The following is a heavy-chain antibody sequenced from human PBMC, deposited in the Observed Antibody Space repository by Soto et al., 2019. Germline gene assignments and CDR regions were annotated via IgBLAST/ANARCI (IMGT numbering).Heavy chain of an antibody. J-gene: IGHJ4*02. V-gene: IGHV5-51*01. CDR3: ARYPNGVSRGCERNDYGDCLDY. CDR2: IYPGDSDT. CDR1: GYSFTSYW. D-gene: IGHD2-8*01. Sequence: VESLKISCKGSGYSFTSYWIGGVRQMPGKGLEWMGIIYPGDSDTRYSPSFQGQVTISADKSISTAYLQWSSLKASDTAMYYCARYPNGVSRGCERNDYGDCLDYWGQGTLVTGSS.